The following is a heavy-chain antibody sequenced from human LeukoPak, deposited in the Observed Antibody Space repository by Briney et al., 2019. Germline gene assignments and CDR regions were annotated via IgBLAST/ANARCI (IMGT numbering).Heavy chain of an antibody. D-gene: IGHD4-11*01. Sequence: SDTLSLTCTVSGGSISSYYWSWLRQPAGKGLEWIGRIYTSGSTNYNPSLKSRVTMSVDTSKNQFSLKLSSVTAADTAVYYCARGRMSSSTWHSTYYYYFYMDVWGKGTTVTVSS. CDR3: ARGRMSSSTWHSTYYYYFYMDV. J-gene: IGHJ6*03. V-gene: IGHV4-4*07. CDR2: IYTSGST. CDR1: GGSISSYY.